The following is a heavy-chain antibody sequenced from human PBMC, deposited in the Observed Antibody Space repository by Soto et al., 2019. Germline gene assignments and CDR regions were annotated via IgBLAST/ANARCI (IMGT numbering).Heavy chain of an antibody. CDR3: AKANSGYGSFDH. D-gene: IGHD5-12*01. CDR1: GGSISSYY. Sequence: SETLSLTCTVSGGSISSYYWSWIRQPPGKGLEWIGYIYYSGSTNYNPSLKSRVTISIDKSKNQFSLKLTSVTAADTAVYYCAKANSGYGSFDHWGQGMLVTVSS. J-gene: IGHJ4*02. V-gene: IGHV4-59*01. CDR2: IYYSGST.